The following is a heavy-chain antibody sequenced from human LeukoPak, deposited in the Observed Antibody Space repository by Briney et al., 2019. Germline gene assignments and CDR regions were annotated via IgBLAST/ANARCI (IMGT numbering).Heavy chain of an antibody. V-gene: IGHV3-7*01. CDR2: IKQDGSEK. CDR1: GFTFSSYW. Sequence: GGSLRLSCAASGFTFSSYWMSWVRQAPGKGLEWVANIKQDGSEKYYVDSVKGRFTISRDNANNSLYLQMNSLRAEDTAVYYCAREVRVRGVIITSAFDIWGQGTMVTVSS. CDR3: AREVRVRGVIITSAFDI. J-gene: IGHJ3*02. D-gene: IGHD3-10*01.